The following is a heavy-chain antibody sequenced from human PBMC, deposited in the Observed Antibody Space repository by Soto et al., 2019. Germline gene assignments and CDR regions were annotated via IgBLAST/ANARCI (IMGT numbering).Heavy chain of an antibody. CDR3: ARDSDCSSTSCYVSGYYYYYYGMDV. CDR1: GFTFSSYS. D-gene: IGHD2-2*01. J-gene: IGHJ6*02. CDR2: ISSSSSYI. Sequence: VSLRLSCAASGFTFSSYSMNWVRQAPGKGLEWVSSISSSSSYIYYADSVKGRFTISRDNAKNSLYLQMNSLRAEDTAVYYCARDSDCSSTSCYVSGYYYYYYGMDVWGQGTTVTVSS. V-gene: IGHV3-21*01.